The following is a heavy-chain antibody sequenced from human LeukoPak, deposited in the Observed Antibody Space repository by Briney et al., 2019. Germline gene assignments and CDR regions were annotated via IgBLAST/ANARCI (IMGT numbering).Heavy chain of an antibody. CDR1: GFTFDDYG. J-gene: IGHJ6*02. CDR2: INWNGGST. V-gene: IGHV3-20*01. D-gene: IGHD3-10*01. CDR3: ARVKGYYGSGSPGAYYYGMDV. Sequence: PGGSLRLSCAASGFTFDDYGMSWVRQAPGKGLEWVSGINWNGGSTGYADSVKGRFTISRDNAKNSLCLQMNSLRAEDTALYHCARVKGYYGSGSPGAYYYGMDVWGQGTTVTVSS.